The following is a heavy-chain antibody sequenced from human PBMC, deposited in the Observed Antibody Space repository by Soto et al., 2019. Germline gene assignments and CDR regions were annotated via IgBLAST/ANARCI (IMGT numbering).Heavy chain of an antibody. CDR1: GYTFTSYG. CDR3: ARDRTVTTRLYYYYGMDV. CDR2: ISAYNGNT. J-gene: IGHJ6*02. D-gene: IGHD4-17*01. Sequence: QVQLVQSGAEVKKPGASVKVSCKASGYTFTSYGISWVRQAPGQGLEWMGWISAYNGNTNYAQKLQGRVTMTTDTSTSTAYMELRSLRSDDTAVYYFARDRTVTTRLYYYYGMDVWGQGTTVTVSS. V-gene: IGHV1-18*01.